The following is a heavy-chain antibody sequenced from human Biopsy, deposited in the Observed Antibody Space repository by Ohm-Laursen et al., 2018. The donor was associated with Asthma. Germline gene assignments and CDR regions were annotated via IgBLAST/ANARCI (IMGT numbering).Heavy chain of an antibody. CDR1: GGTFSNFA. Sequence: VASVKVSCKAPGGTFSNFAISWVRQAPGQGLEWLGGIMTVFGTTNYAQKFQGRVTMTEDTSTDTAYMELSSLSSDDTAVYYCASDFPKDYVRCNFQFWGQGTLVTVSS. CDR3: ASDFPKDYVRCNFQF. CDR2: IMTVFGTT. J-gene: IGHJ4*02. V-gene: IGHV1-69*06. D-gene: IGHD4-17*01.